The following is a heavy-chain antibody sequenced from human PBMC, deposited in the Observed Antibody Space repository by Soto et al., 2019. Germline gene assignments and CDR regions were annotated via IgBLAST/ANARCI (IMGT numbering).Heavy chain of an antibody. Sequence: TLSLTCTVSGGSISSGGYYWSWIRQHPGKGLEWIGYIYYSGSTYYNPSLKSRVTISVDTSKNQFSLKLSSVTAADTAVYYCARADIVAVPAAIDYWGQGTLVTVSS. J-gene: IGHJ4*02. CDR2: IYYSGST. V-gene: IGHV4-31*03. CDR3: ARADIVAVPAAIDY. CDR1: GGSISSGGYY. D-gene: IGHD2-2*01.